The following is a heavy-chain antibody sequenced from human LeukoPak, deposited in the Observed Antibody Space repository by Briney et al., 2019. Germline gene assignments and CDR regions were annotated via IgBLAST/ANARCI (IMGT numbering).Heavy chain of an antibody. CDR3: VRGGESTWS. Sequence: GRSLRLSCAASGFTFSSYAMHWVRQAPGKGLEWVAVISYDGSNKYYADSVKGRFTISRDDAKNTLYLQMNSLRAEGTAVYYCVRGGESTWSWGQGTLVTVSS. D-gene: IGHD2-15*01. CDR1: GFTFSSYA. V-gene: IGHV3-30-3*01. J-gene: IGHJ5*02. CDR2: ISYDGSNK.